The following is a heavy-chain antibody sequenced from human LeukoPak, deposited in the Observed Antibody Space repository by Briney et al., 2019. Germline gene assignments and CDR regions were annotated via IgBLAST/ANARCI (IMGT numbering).Heavy chain of an antibody. V-gene: IGHV3-53*05. CDR2: IYRGGNT. D-gene: IGHD6-13*01. Sequence: GGSLRLSCAAPGFIVSSNYMNWVRQGPGKGLEWVSVIYRGGNTFYTDSVRGRFTISRDNSKNILYLQMNSLRPEDTALYYCAKGTSSWYGVLDYWGQGTLVAVSS. CDR3: AKGTSSWYGVLDY. CDR1: GFIVSSNY. J-gene: IGHJ4*02.